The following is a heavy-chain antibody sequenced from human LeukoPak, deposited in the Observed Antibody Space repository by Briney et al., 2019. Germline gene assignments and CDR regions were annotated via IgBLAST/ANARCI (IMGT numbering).Heavy chain of an antibody. D-gene: IGHD6-19*01. J-gene: IGHJ4*02. V-gene: IGHV3-53*01. CDR1: GFTVSSNC. Sequence: PGGSLGLSCAASGFTVSSNCMSWVRQAPGKGLEWVSVIYSGGSTYYADSVKGRFTISRDNSKNTLYLQMNSLRAEDTAVYYCARDGTKYSSGYWGQGTLVTVSS. CDR3: ARDGTKYSSGY. CDR2: IYSGGST.